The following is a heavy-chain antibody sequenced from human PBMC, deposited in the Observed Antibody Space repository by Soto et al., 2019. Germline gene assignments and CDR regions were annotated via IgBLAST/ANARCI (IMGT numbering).Heavy chain of an antibody. Sequence: PSETLSLTCAVYCGSFSGYYWTWIRQPPGKGLEWIGDITHTGSTNYSPSLKSRVTFSLDTSKDQFSLKLNSVTAADTAIYFCARGYSFGLLGYYFDYWSQGAPVTVSS. CDR3: ARGYSFGLLGYYFDY. D-gene: IGHD5-18*01. CDR2: ITHTGST. CDR1: CGSFSGYY. V-gene: IGHV4-34*01. J-gene: IGHJ4*02.